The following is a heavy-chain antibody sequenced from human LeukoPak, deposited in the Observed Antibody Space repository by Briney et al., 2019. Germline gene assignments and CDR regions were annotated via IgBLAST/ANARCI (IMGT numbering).Heavy chain of an antibody. CDR2: IYTSGST. Sequence: SETLSLTCTVSGGSISSYYWSWIRQPAGKGLEWIGRIYTSGSTNYNPSLKSRVTMSVDTSKNQFSLKLSSVTAADSAVYYCARSYCSGGSCFSSWFDPWGQGTLVTVSS. D-gene: IGHD2-15*01. J-gene: IGHJ5*02. CDR1: GGSISSYY. CDR3: ARSYCSGGSCFSSWFDP. V-gene: IGHV4-4*07.